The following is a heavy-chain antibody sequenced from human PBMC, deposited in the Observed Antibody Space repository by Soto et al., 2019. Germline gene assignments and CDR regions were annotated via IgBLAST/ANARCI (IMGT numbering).Heavy chain of an antibody. J-gene: IGHJ5*02. CDR1: GDSVSIYSAA. CDR2: TYYRSRFFS. Sequence: PSQTLSLTCAISGDSVSIYSAAWNLIRQSPSGGLEWLGRTYYRSRFFSDYAESVKSRIIINPDTSKNEFSLQLKSVTPEDTAVYYCARDRYSSSGWFDPWGQGTPVTVSS. D-gene: IGHD6-6*01. V-gene: IGHV6-1*01. CDR3: ARDRYSSSGWFDP.